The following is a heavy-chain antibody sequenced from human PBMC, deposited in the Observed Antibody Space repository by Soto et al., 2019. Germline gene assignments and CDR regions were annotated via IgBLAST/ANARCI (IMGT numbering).Heavy chain of an antibody. V-gene: IGHV3-21*01. Sequence: EVQLVESGGGLVKPGGSLRLSCAASGFTFSSYSMNWVRQAPGKGLEWVSSISSSSSYIYYADSVKGRFTISRDNAKNSLYLQMNCLRAEDTAVYYCARVLVFAGAPHYGMDVWGQGTTVTVSS. D-gene: IGHD1-26*01. CDR1: GFTFSSYS. CDR3: ARVLVFAGAPHYGMDV. J-gene: IGHJ6*02. CDR2: ISSSSSYI.